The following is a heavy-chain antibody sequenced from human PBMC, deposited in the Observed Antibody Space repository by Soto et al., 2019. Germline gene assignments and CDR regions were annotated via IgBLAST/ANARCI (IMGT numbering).Heavy chain of an antibody. CDR3: AMTDIVPTNWFDP. CDR1: GESFIGYY. CDR2: INHGGST. J-gene: IGHJ5*02. D-gene: IGHD5-12*01. Sequence: QVHLQQWGAGLLKPSETLSLTCAVYGESFIGYYWTWICQSPGKALEWIGEINHGGSTNYNPSLKSRVTISIDTSKIQFSLTLTSVAAADPCVYYCAMTDIVPTNWFDPWGQGTLVTVSS. V-gene: IGHV4-34*01.